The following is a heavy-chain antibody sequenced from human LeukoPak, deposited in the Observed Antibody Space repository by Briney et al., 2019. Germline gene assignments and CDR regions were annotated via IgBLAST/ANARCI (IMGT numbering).Heavy chain of an antibody. CDR3: ARVAGYSLPNWFDP. D-gene: IGHD6-13*01. Sequence: PGGSLRLSCAASGFTFSKYGMSWVRQAPGKGLEWVSSISSSSSYIYYADSVKGRFTISRDNAKNSLYLQMNSLRAEDTAVYYCARVAGYSLPNWFDPWGQGTLVTVSS. J-gene: IGHJ5*02. V-gene: IGHV3-21*01. CDR2: ISSSSSYI. CDR1: GFTFSKYG.